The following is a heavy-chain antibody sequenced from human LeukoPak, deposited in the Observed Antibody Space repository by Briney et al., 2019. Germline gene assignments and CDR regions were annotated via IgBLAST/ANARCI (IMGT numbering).Heavy chain of an antibody. J-gene: IGHJ5*02. CDR3: ARAITMVRGADLNWFDP. V-gene: IGHV4-59*08. CDR1: GGSISSYY. CDR2: IYYSGST. D-gene: IGHD3-10*01. Sequence: PSETLSLTCTVSGGSISSYYWSWIRQPPRKGLEWIGYIYYSGSTNYNPSLKSRVTISVDTSKNQFSLKLSSVTAADTAVYYCARAITMVRGADLNWFDPWGQGTLVTVSS.